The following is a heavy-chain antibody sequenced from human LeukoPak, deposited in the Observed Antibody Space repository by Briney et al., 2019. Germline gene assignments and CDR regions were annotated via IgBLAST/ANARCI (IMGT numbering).Heavy chain of an antibody. CDR3: AKDIQLST. CDR1: GLTFSVAA. Sequence: GGSLRLSCAASGLTFSVAAMTWVRQAPGKGLEWVSLIGASGESTYYADSVKGRFTISRDNSKNTLSLQMNSLRVEDTAMYFCAKDIQLSTWGLGTMVTVSS. J-gene: IGHJ3*01. D-gene: IGHD5-24*01. CDR2: IGASGEST. V-gene: IGHV3-23*01.